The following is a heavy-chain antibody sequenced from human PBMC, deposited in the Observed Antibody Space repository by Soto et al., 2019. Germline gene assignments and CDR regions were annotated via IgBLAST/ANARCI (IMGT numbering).Heavy chain of an antibody. CDR2: IYGGGGT. D-gene: IGHD2-15*01. CDR3: ARAAWDY. J-gene: IGHJ4*02. V-gene: IGHV3-66*01. Sequence: GGSLRLSCAASGFTVNSDYMSWVRQAPGKGLEWVSVIYGGGGTYHADSVKGRFTISRDTSKNTVYLQMNNLRAEDTAVYYCARAAWDYWGQGTLVTVS. CDR1: GFTVNSDY.